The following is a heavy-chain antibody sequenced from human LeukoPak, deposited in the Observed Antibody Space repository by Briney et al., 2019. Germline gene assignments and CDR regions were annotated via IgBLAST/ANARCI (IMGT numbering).Heavy chain of an antibody. V-gene: IGHV3-53*01. D-gene: IGHD6-13*01. CDR2: ISSGGNT. CDR1: GFTVSNNY. J-gene: IGHJ4*02. Sequence: GGSLRLSCAASGFTVSNNYMNWVRQAPGKGPEWVSLISSGGNTYYSDSVKGRFTISRDNAKNSLYLQMNSLRAEDTAVYYCARDPSSSWYGGFDYWGQGTLVTVSS. CDR3: ARDPSSSWYGGFDY.